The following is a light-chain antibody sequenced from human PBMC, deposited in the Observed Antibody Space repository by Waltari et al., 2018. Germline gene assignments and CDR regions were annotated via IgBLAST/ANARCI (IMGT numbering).Light chain of an antibody. CDR3: FSAADNNWV. CDR2: EDS. V-gene: IGLV3-27*01. J-gene: IGLJ3*02. CDR1: ILAKKY. Sequence: SYELTQPSSVSVSPGQTAKILCSGDILAKKYARWFQQKPGQAPLLLIYEDSERPSEIPGRFSGSSSGTTVTLTINGAHVDDEADYYCFSAADNNWVFGGGTKLTVL.